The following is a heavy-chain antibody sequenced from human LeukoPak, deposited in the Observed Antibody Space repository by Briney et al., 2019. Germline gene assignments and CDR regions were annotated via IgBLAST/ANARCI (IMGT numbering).Heavy chain of an antibody. CDR1: GFTFSSYE. Sequence: GGSLRLSCAASGFTFSSYEMNWVRQAPGKGLEWVSYISSSGSTIYYADSVKGRFTISRDNAKNSLYLQMNSLRAEDTAVYYCASQQWLVRGFDYWGQGTPVTVSS. D-gene: IGHD6-19*01. CDR2: ISSSGSTI. J-gene: IGHJ4*02. CDR3: ASQQWLVRGFDY. V-gene: IGHV3-48*03.